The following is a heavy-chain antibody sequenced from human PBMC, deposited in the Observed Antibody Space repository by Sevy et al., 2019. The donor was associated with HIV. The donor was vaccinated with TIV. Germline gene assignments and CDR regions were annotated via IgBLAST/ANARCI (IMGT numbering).Heavy chain of an antibody. V-gene: IGHV3-7*01. J-gene: IGHJ6*02. D-gene: IGHD2-2*01. Sequence: GGSLRLSCAASGFTFSSYWMSWVRQAPGKGLEWVANIKQDGSEKYYVDSVKGRFTISRDNAKNSLYLQMNSLRAEDTAVYYCARDHFCISTSCYWGVYYYYYGMDVWGQGTTVTVSS. CDR2: IKQDGSEK. CDR3: ARDHFCISTSCYWGVYYYYYGMDV. CDR1: GFTFSSYW.